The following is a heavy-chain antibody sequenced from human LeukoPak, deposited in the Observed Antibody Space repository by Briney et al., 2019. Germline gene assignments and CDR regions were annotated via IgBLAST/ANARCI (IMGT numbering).Heavy chain of an antibody. CDR1: GGSISSSSYY. Sequence: SETLSLTCTVSGGSISSSSYYWGWIRQPPGKGLEWIGSIYYSGSTYYNPSLKSRVTISVDTSKNQFSLKLSSVTAADTAVYYCARRTTVTYYYYYYMDVWGKGTTVTVSS. CDR3: ARRTTVTYYYYYYMDV. D-gene: IGHD4-11*01. V-gene: IGHV4-39*01. CDR2: IYYSGST. J-gene: IGHJ6*03.